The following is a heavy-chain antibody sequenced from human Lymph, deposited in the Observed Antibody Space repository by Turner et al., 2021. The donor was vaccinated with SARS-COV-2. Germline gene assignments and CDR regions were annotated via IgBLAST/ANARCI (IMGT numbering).Heavy chain of an antibody. CDR1: CGSISSGGYY. V-gene: IGHV4-31*03. CDR2: IYYSGSS. Sequence: QVQLQESGPGLLRPSQTLSLTCTVSCGSISSGGYYWSWIRQHPGKGLEWIGYIYYSGSSYYNPSLKSRVTISVDTSKNQFSLNLSSVTAADTAVYYCARFPVWGAFDIWGQGTMVTVSS. CDR3: ARFPVWGAFDI. J-gene: IGHJ3*02. D-gene: IGHD3-16*01.